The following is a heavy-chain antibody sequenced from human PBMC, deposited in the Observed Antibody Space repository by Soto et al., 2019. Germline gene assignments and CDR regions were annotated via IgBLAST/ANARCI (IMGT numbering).Heavy chain of an antibody. J-gene: IGHJ3*02. CDR3: ARADYYDSSGYSPDAFDI. CDR1: GFTFSSYA. CDR2: ISYDGSNK. D-gene: IGHD3-22*01. Sequence: QVQLVESGGGVVQPGRSLRLSCAASGFTFSSYAMHWVRQAPGKGLEWVVVISYDGSNKYYADSVKGRFTISRDNSKNTLYLQMNSLRAEDTAVYYCARADYYDSSGYSPDAFDIWGQGTMVTVSS. V-gene: IGHV3-30-3*01.